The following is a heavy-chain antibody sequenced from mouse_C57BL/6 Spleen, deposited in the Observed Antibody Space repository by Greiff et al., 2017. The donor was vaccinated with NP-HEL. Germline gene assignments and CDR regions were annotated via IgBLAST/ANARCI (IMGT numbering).Heavy chain of an antibody. CDR3: ASANWDYFDY. Sequence: QVQLQQPGAELVKPGASVKLSCKASGYTFTSYWMHWVKQRPGRGLELIGRIDPNSGGTKYNEKFKSKATLTVDKPSSTAYMQLSSLTSEDSAVYYCASANWDYFDYWGQGTTLTVSS. CDR1: GYTFTSYW. V-gene: IGHV1-72*01. CDR2: IDPNSGGT. D-gene: IGHD4-1*01. J-gene: IGHJ2*01.